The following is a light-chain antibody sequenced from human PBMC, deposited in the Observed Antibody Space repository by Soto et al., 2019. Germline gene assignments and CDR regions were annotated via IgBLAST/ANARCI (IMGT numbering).Light chain of an antibody. CDR3: QQYNNWPRT. Sequence: EIVLTQSPATLSLSPGERATLSFRASQSVSSYLAWYQQKPGQAPRLLIHGATTRATGIPAGFSGSGSGTEFTLTISSLQSEDFAVYYCQQYNNWPRTFGQGTKVDIK. CDR2: GAT. V-gene: IGKV3-15*01. J-gene: IGKJ1*01. CDR1: QSVSSY.